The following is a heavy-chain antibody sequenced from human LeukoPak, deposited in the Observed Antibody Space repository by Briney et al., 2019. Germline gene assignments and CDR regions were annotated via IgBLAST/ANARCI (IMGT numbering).Heavy chain of an antibody. Sequence: SETLSLTCTVSGDAISTYYWNWIRQTPGRGLEWIGHIANGRTDYNPSLKSRVFISVGTSKNQISLKLTSVTAADTAVYFCARDKAHTYGYYFDPWGQGTQVLVSS. V-gene: IGHV4-4*08. J-gene: IGHJ4*02. CDR2: IANGRT. CDR3: ARDKAHTYGYYFDP. CDR1: GDAISTYY. D-gene: IGHD3-10*01.